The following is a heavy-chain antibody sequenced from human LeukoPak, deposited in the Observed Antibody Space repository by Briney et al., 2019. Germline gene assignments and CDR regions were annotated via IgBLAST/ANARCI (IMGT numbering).Heavy chain of an antibody. CDR1: GFTFSDYN. CDR3: VRYGRRANDQPFDV. D-gene: IGHD1-1*01. J-gene: IGHJ3*01. V-gene: IGHV3-7*01. CDR2: IDEDGSET. Sequence: PGGSLRLSCVVSGFTFSDYNMNWVRQAPGKGLEWVASIDEDGSETNYVDSVTGRFTVSRDHAKNSLFLQMNSLRAEDTAVYYCVRYGRRANDQPFDVWGQGTMVTVSS.